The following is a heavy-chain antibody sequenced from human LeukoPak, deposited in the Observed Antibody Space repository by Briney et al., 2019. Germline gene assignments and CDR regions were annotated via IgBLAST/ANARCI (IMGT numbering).Heavy chain of an antibody. D-gene: IGHD4-17*01. Sequence: SETLSLTCTVSGVSISSAAYYWSWIRQPAGKGLEWIGRIYTSGNTNYNPSLKSRVTLSLDTSKNQFSLRLSSVTAADTAVYYCAREREGPYGYLDCWGQGTLVTVSS. CDR3: AREREGPYGYLDC. J-gene: IGHJ4*02. CDR2: IYTSGNT. V-gene: IGHV4-61*02. CDR1: GVSISSAAYY.